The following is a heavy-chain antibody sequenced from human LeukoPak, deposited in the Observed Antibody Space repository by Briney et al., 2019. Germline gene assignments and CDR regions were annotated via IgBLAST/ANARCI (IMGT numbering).Heavy chain of an antibody. V-gene: IGHV3-53*01. CDR3: ARDRSSGWYVYDY. CDR1: GFTGSSNY. Sequence: PGGSLRLSCVASGFTGSSNYMSWVRQAPGKGLEWVSVIYSGSSTYYAESVKGRFTISRNTSKNTLYLQMNSLRADDTAVYYCARDRSSGWYVYDYWGQGTLVTVSS. J-gene: IGHJ4*02. D-gene: IGHD6-19*01. CDR2: IYSGSST.